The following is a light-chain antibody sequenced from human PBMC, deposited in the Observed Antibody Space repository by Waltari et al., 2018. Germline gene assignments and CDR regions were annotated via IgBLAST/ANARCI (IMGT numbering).Light chain of an antibody. J-gene: IGLJ1*01. Sequence: QSALTQPPSVSGSPGQSVPISCTGTSSDVGSYNRVPWYQQPPDTTPNLIIYEVSDRPSGVPDRFSGSKSANTAFLTISGLQAEDEADYFCSSYTSSSTWVFGTGTKVTVL. CDR2: EVS. CDR1: SSDVGSYNR. V-gene: IGLV2-18*02. CDR3: SSYTSSSTWV.